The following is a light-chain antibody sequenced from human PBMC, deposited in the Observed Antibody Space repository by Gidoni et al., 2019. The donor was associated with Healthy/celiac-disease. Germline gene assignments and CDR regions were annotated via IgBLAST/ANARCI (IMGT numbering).Light chain of an antibody. CDR1: QSLSSY. V-gene: IGKV1-39*01. J-gene: IGKJ3*01. CDR3: QQSYSTRAT. Sequence: DIQMTQSASSLSASVGDRVTITCRASQSLSSYLNWYQQKPGKAPKLLIYAASSLESGVPSRFSGSRCGTDVTITISSLQTEDFATYYCQQSYSTRATFGPGTKVNIK. CDR2: AAS.